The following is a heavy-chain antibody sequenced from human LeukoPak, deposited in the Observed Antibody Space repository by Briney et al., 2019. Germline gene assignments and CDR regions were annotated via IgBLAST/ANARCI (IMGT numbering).Heavy chain of an antibody. CDR2: IYYSGST. D-gene: IGHD3-16*01. V-gene: IGHV4-39*01. Sequence: SETLSLTCTVSGGSISSSSYYWGWIRQPPGKGLEWIGSIYYSGSTYYNPSLKSRVTISVDTSKNQFSLKLSSVTAADTAVYYCARRNFRYVWSRWGQGTLVTVSS. CDR1: GGSISSSSYY. J-gene: IGHJ4*02. CDR3: ARRNFRYVWSR.